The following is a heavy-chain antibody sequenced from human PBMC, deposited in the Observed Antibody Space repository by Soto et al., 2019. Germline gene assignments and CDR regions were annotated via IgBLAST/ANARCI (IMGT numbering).Heavy chain of an antibody. CDR2: IYYSGGT. D-gene: IGHD6-6*01. Sequence: SETLSLTCTVSGGSISSYYWSWIRQPPGKGLEWIGYIYYSGGTNYNPSLKSRVTISVDTSKNQFSLKLSSVTAADTAVYYCARHGRAARSLPDYWGQGTLVTVSS. CDR3: ARHGRAARSLPDY. V-gene: IGHV4-59*08. J-gene: IGHJ4*02. CDR1: GGSISSYY.